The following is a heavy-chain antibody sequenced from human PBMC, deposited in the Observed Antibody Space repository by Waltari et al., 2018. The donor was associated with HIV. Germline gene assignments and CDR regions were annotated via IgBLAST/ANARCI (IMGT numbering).Heavy chain of an antibody. CDR1: GFTFSSSA. CDR3: AREGLRYFDY. Sequence: QVQLVESGGAVVQPGRSLRLSCAASGFTFSSSAMHWVRQAPGKGLEWVALISYDGANKYYADSVKGRFTFSRDNSKNTLFLQMNSLRPEDTAVYYCAREGLRYFDYWGQGTLVTVSS. CDR2: ISYDGANK. V-gene: IGHV3-30*01. J-gene: IGHJ4*02. D-gene: IGHD4-17*01.